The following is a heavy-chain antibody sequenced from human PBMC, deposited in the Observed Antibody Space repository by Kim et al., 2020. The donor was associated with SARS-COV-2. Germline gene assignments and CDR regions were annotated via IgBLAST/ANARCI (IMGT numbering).Heavy chain of an antibody. CDR1: GFTFSSYA. J-gene: IGHJ4*02. CDR2: IYSGGSST. V-gene: IGHV3-23*03. CDR3: AKEGYSSGWLVAVLSFDY. D-gene: IGHD6-19*01. Sequence: GGSLRLSCAASGFTFSSYAMSWVRQAPGKGLEWVSVIYSGGSSTYYADSVKGRFTISRDNSKNTLYLQMNSLRAEDTAVYYCAKEGYSSGWLVAVLSFDYWGQGTLVTVSS.